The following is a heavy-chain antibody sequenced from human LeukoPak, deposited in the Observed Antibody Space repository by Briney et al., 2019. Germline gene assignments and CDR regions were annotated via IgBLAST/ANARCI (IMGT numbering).Heavy chain of an antibody. CDR1: GGSFSGYY. V-gene: IGHV4-34*01. Sequence: SETLSLTCAVYGGSFSGYYWSWIRQPPGKGLEWIGEINHSGSTNYNPSLKSRVTISVDTSKNQFSLKLSSVTAADTAVYYCARGVAVEYEDTARVHGAYYFDYWGQGTLVTVSS. D-gene: IGHD5-18*01. J-gene: IGHJ4*02. CDR3: ARGVAVEYEDTARVHGAYYFDY. CDR2: INHSGST.